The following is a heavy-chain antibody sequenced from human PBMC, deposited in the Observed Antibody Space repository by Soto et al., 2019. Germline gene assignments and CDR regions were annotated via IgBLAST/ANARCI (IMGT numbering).Heavy chain of an antibody. CDR2: INPSGAIT. Sequence: ASVKVSCKASGYTFDRYYMHWVRQAPGQGLEGMGMINPSGAITSYAQKFQGRVTMTRDTSTSTLYMELSSLRSDDTAMYYCTRGSFLEWSYMDVWGQGTTVTVSS. CDR3: TRGSFLEWSYMDV. J-gene: IGHJ6*02. CDR1: GYTFDRYY. V-gene: IGHV1-46*02. D-gene: IGHD3-3*01.